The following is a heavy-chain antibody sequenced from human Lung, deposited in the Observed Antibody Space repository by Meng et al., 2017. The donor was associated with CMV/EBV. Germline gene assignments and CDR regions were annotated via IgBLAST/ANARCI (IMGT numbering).Heavy chain of an antibody. D-gene: IGHD3-10*01. CDR1: GLTFSRYA. CDR2: ISYDRSDK. CDR3: ARDLASGFGELLGY. Sequence: SGLTFSRYAMSWVRQAPGKGLEWVAVISYDRSDKYYADSVKGRFAISRDNSKNTLYLQMNSLRAEDTAIYYCARDLASGFGELLGYWGQGTLVTVSS. V-gene: IGHV3-30*09. J-gene: IGHJ4*02.